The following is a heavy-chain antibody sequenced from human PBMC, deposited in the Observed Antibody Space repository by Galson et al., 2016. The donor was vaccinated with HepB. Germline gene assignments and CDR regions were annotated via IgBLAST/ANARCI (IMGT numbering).Heavy chain of an antibody. CDR3: ARDGRLGEKGLYDF. J-gene: IGHJ4*02. D-gene: IGHD3-10*01. V-gene: IGHV4-31*03. CDR2: IYYTGST. CDR1: GGSISSGVYY. Sequence: TLSLTCTVSGGSISSGVYYWSWVRQHPGKGLEWIGYIYYTGSTDCNPSLKSRVTISVDTSKNKFSLKLSSVTAADTAVYYCARDGRLGEKGLYDFWGQGTLVTVSS.